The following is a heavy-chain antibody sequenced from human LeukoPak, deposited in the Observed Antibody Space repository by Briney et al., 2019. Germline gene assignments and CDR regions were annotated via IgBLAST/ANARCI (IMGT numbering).Heavy chain of an antibody. V-gene: IGHV4-34*01. CDR3: ARESIAVAAQQRLAFDI. CDR1: GGSFSGYY. D-gene: IGHD6-19*01. Sequence: SETLSLTCAVYGGSFSGYYWSWIRQPPGKGLEWTGEINHSGSTNYNPSLKSRVTISVDTSKNQFSLKLSSVTAADTAAYYCARESIAVAAQQRLAFDIWGQGTMVTVSS. CDR2: INHSGST. J-gene: IGHJ3*02.